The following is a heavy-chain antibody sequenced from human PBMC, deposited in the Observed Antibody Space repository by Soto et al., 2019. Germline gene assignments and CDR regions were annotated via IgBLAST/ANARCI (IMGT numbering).Heavy chain of an antibody. V-gene: IGHV4-30-2*01. CDR3: ARAPSTAWGIWYFDY. CDR1: GGSISRGGDS. D-gene: IGHD3-16*01. CDR2: IYHSGST. Sequence: TLSLTCAVSGGSISRGGDSWSWIRQPPGKGLEWIGYIYHSGSTYYSPSLQSRVTISVDRSKNQFSLKVNSVTAADTAVYYCARAPSTAWGIWYFDYWGQGTLVLVSS. J-gene: IGHJ4*02.